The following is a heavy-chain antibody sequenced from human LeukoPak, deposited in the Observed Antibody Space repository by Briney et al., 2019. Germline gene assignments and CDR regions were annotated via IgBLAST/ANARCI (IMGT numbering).Heavy chain of an antibody. V-gene: IGHV3-30*19. CDR1: GFTFSSYG. CDR2: IWYDGSNK. Sequence: GRSLRLSCAASGFTFSSYGMHWVRQAPGKGLEWVAVIWYDGSNKYYADSVKGRFTISRDNAKNSLYLQMNSLRVADTAVYYCARGPYKDFWSGYSDYWGQGTLVTVSS. D-gene: IGHD3-3*01. CDR3: ARGPYKDFWSGYSDY. J-gene: IGHJ4*02.